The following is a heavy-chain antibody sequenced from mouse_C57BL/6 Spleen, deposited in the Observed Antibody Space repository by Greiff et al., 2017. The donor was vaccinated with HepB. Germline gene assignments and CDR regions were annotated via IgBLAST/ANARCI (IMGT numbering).Heavy chain of an antibody. J-gene: IGHJ4*01. V-gene: IGHV1-53*01. Sequence: QVHVKQPGTELVKPGASVKLSCKASGYTFTSYWMHWVKQRPGQGLEWIGNINPSNGGTNYNEKFKSKATLTVDKSSSTAYMQLSSLTSEDSAVYYCARGRTYGNPYAMDYWGQGTSVTVSS. CDR3: ARGRTYGNPYAMDY. CDR2: INPSNGGT. D-gene: IGHD2-1*01. CDR1: GYTFTSYW.